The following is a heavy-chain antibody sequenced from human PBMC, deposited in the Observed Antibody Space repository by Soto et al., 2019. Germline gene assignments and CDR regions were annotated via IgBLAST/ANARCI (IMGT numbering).Heavy chain of an antibody. CDR2: INHSGST. D-gene: IGHD3-3*01. CDR1: GGSFSGYY. CDR3: ARSQNYDFWSGYPGGWFDP. Sequence: SETLSLTCAVYGGSFSGYYWSWIRQPPGKGLEWIGEINHSGSTNYNPSLKSRVTISVDTSKNQFSLKLSSVTAADTAVYYCARSQNYDFWSGYPGGWFDPWGQGTLVTVSS. V-gene: IGHV4-34*01. J-gene: IGHJ5*02.